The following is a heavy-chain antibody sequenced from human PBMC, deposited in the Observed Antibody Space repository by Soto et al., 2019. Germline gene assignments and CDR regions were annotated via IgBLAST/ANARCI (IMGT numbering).Heavy chain of an antibody. V-gene: IGHV5-10-1*01. CDR2: IYPSDSYT. Sequence: GESLKISCKGSGYSFTSYWICWVRQMPEKGVEWMGRIYPSDSYTNCSPSFQGHVTISADKSISTAYLQWSSLKASDTAMYYCARQRPAGVVFITYGDRNYYYYGMDVWGQGTTVTVSS. J-gene: IGHJ6*02. CDR3: ARQRPAGVVFITYGDRNYYYYGMDV. D-gene: IGHD3-22*01. CDR1: GYSFTSYW.